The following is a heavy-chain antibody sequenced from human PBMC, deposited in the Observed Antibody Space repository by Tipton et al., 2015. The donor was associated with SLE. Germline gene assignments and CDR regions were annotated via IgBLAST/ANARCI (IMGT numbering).Heavy chain of an antibody. V-gene: IGHV1-69*13. CDR2: VIPVFGTT. CDR1: GYTFTAYY. J-gene: IGHJ5*02. CDR3: AKRQDNWFDP. Sequence: QLVQSGAEVKKPGASVKVSCKASGYTFTAYYLHWVRQAPGQGLEWMGGVIPVFGTTNYAQTFQGRVTITADESTSTVHMELKDLRFNDTAVYFCAKRQDNWFDPWGQGTLVTVSS.